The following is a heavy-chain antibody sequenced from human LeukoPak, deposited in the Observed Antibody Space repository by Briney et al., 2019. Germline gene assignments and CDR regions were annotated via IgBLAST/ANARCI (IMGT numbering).Heavy chain of an antibody. D-gene: IGHD2-15*01. J-gene: IGHJ4*02. CDR1: GYTFTSYA. V-gene: IGHV1-3*02. Sequence: ASVKVSCKASGYTFTSYAIHWVRQAPGQRLEWMGWSNAGNGNTKYSQEFQGRVTITRDTSASTAYMELSSLRSEDMAVYYCARGRCSGGSCPLDYWGQGTLVTVSS. CDR3: ARGRCSGGSCPLDY. CDR2: SNAGNGNT.